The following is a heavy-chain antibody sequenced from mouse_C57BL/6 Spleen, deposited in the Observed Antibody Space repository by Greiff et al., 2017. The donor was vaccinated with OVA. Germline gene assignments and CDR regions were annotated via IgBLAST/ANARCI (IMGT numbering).Heavy chain of an antibody. CDR3: ARTNYSNYPFAY. V-gene: IGHV1-52*01. D-gene: IGHD2-5*01. CDR2: IDPSDSET. CDR1: GYTFTSYW. Sequence: VQLQQPGAELVRPGSSVKLSCKASGYTFTSYWMHWVKQRPIQGLEWIGNIDPSDSETHYNQKFKDKATLTVDKSSSTAYMQLSSLTSEDSAVYYCARTNYSNYPFAYWGQGTLVTVSA. J-gene: IGHJ3*01.